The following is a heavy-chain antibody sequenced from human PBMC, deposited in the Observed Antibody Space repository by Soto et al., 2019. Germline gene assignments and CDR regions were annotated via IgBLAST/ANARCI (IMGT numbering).Heavy chain of an antibody. CDR1: GFTFSSHG. J-gene: IGHJ4*02. CDR2: IWYDGSNK. Sequence: QVQLVESGGGVVQPGRSLRLSCAASGFTFSSHGMHWVRQAPGKGLEWVAVIWYDGSNKYYADSVKGRFTISRDDSKNMVYLQMNSLRAEDMAVYYCVRDGWYNIQAPYWGQGTLVTVSS. V-gene: IGHV3-33*01. CDR3: VRDGWYNIQAPY. D-gene: IGHD6-19*01.